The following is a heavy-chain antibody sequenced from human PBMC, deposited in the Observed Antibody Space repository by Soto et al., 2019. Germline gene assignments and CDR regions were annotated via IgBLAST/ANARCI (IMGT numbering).Heavy chain of an antibody. J-gene: IGHJ3*02. CDR2: ISSSSSYI. Sequence: PWGSLRLSCAASGFTFSSYSMNWVRQAPGKGLEWVSSISSSSSYIYYADSVKGRFTISRDNAKNSLYLQMNSLRAEDTAVYYCARGSIAVAGVPRGDAFDIWGQGTMVTVSS. CDR1: GFTFSSYS. CDR3: ARGSIAVAGVPRGDAFDI. D-gene: IGHD6-19*01. V-gene: IGHV3-21*01.